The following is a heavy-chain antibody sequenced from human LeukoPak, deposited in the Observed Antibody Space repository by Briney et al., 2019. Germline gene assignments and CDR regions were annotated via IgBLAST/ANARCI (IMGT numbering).Heavy chain of an antibody. V-gene: IGHV3-23*01. D-gene: IGHD1-26*01. CDR3: AKSEASGFDY. Sequence: GGSLRLSCAASGFTFSSYAMSWVRQAPGRGLEWVSAICGSGGSTYYADSVKGRFTISRDNSKNTLYLQMNSLRAEDTAVYYCAKSEASGFDYWGQGTLVTVSS. CDR2: ICGSGGST. CDR1: GFTFSSYA. J-gene: IGHJ4*02.